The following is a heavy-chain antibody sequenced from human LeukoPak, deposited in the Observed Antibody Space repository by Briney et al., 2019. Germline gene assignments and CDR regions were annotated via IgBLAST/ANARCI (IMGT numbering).Heavy chain of an antibody. J-gene: IGHJ4*02. CDR2: INTNTGNP. CDR1: GYTFSSCA. D-gene: IGHD3-22*01. CDR3: AIHLSDSSGYFSY. Sequence: ASVKVSCKASGYTFSSCAINWVRQAPGQGLEYMGWINTNTGNPTYAPGFTGRFLFSLDTSVSTAYLQIGSLKAEVTAVYYCAIHLSDSSGYFSYWGQGALVTVSS. V-gene: IGHV7-4-1*01.